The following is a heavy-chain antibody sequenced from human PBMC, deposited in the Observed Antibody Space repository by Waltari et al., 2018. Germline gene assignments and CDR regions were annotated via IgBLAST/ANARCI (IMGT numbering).Heavy chain of an antibody. D-gene: IGHD1-1*01. CDR2: IGPDGSDK. CDR3: VGWNDPINS. CDR1: GFTISRFW. Sequence: EAQLVQSGGGLVQPGGSLTLSCADPGFTISRFWLTRIRQAPGQGMQWVAHIGPDGSDKYYVDSVKGRFTISRDNAENSLLLQMSSLRVEDTALYYCVGWNDPINSWGQGTLVAVSS. J-gene: IGHJ4*02. V-gene: IGHV3-7*01.